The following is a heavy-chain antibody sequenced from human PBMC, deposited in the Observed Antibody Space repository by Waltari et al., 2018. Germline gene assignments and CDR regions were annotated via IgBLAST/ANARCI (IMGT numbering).Heavy chain of an antibody. J-gene: IGHJ4*02. Sequence: EVQLLESGGGLVQPGGSLRLSCAASGFTFSSYAMSWVRQAPGKGLEWVSAISGSGGSTYYADSVKGRLTISRDNSKNTLYLQMNSLRAEDTAVYYCAKDHDYYDSSGYYWGQGTLVTVSS. CDR2: ISGSGGST. D-gene: IGHD3-22*01. CDR3: AKDHDYYDSSGYY. CDR1: GFTFSSYA. V-gene: IGHV3-23*01.